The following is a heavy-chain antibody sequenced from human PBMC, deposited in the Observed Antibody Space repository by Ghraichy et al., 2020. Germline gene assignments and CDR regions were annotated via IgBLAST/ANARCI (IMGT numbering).Heavy chain of an antibody. J-gene: IGHJ4*02. V-gene: IGHV1-2*02. Sequence: KVSCKASGHTFTGYYMHWVRQAPGQGLEWMGWINPNNGGTKYAQKFQGRVTMASDSSVSTAYMELSSLRSDDTAIYYCARPGAYYFAYWGQGTLVTVSS. CDR2: INPNNGGT. CDR1: GHTFTGYY. CDR3: ARPGAYYFAY.